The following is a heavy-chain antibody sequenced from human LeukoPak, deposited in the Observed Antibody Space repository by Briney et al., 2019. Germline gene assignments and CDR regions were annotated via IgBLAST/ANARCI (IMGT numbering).Heavy chain of an antibody. CDR1: GGSFSSYP. Sequence: SVNVSFKSSGGSFSSYPISRVPQAPRLGLESMGRIIPILGTANYAQKFQGRVTITTDESTSTAYMELSSLRSEDTAVYYCAKQRYSYGQYYFDYWGQGTLVTVSS. J-gene: IGHJ4*02. CDR2: IIPILGTA. CDR3: AKQRYSYGQYYFDY. V-gene: IGHV1-69*11. D-gene: IGHD5-18*01.